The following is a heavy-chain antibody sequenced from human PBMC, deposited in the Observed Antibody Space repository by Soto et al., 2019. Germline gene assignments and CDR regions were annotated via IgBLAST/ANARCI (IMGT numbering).Heavy chain of an antibody. Sequence: ASVKVSCKVSGYTLTELSMHWVRQAPGKGLEWMGGFDPEDGETIYAQKFQGRVTMTEDTSTDTAYMELSSLRSEDTAVYYCASGIAADYYFDYWGQGTLVTVSS. J-gene: IGHJ4*02. CDR1: GYTLTELS. CDR3: ASGIAADYYFDY. CDR2: FDPEDGET. V-gene: IGHV1-24*01. D-gene: IGHD6-13*01.